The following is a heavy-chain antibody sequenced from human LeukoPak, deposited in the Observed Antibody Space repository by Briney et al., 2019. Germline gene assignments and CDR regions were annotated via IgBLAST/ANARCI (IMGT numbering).Heavy chain of an antibody. V-gene: IGHV1-2*02. CDR2: MDPKSDRT. Sequence: GAAVKVSCKAYRYTFTNYYLHWVRPAPGQGVEWMGWMDPKSDRTKFIQSFQGRVTMTRDTSISTAYMELSRLRSDDTAVDYCATGTTLRRRYSSSPLDYWGQGTLVTVCS. D-gene: IGHD6-13*01. J-gene: IGHJ4*02. CDR1: RYTFTNYY. CDR3: ATGTTLRRRYSSSPLDY.